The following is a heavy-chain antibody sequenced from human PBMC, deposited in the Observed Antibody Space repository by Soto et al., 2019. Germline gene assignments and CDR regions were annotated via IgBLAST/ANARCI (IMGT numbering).Heavy chain of an antibody. Sequence: PGGSLRLSCAASGFTFSSYSMNWVRQAPGKGLEWVSYISSSSSTIYYADSVKGRFTISRDNAKNSLYLQMNSLGAEDTAVYYCASGGYCSGGSCRYYYYYYYMDVWGKGTTVTVSS. CDR2: ISSSSSTI. CDR3: ASGGYCSGGSCRYYYYYYYMDV. J-gene: IGHJ6*03. D-gene: IGHD2-15*01. CDR1: GFTFSSYS. V-gene: IGHV3-48*01.